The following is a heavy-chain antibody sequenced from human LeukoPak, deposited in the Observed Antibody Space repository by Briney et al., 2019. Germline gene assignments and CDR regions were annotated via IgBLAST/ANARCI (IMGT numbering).Heavy chain of an antibody. J-gene: IGHJ4*02. D-gene: IGHD6-19*01. CDR3: AKGGLHSSGWAYGY. CDR1: GFTFSNYA. CDR2: ISGSGNGT. V-gene: IGHV3-23*01. Sequence: GGSLRLSCTVSGFTFSNYAMTWVRQPPGKGLEWVSTISGSGNGTYYVDSVMGRFTISRDNSKNTLFLQMNSLRPEDTAVYYCAKGGLHSSGWAYGYWGQGNLVTVSS.